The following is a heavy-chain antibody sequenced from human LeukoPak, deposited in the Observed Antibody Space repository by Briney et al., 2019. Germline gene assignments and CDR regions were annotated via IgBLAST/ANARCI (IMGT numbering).Heavy chain of an antibody. D-gene: IGHD1-26*01. CDR3: ARVTGSYFGYYYYYYMDV. V-gene: IGHV1-8*03. CDR1: GYTFTSYD. Sequence: ASVKVSCKASGYTFTSYDINWVRQATGQGLEWMGWMNPNSGNTGYAQKFQGRVTITRNTSISTAYMELSSLRSEDTAVYYCARVTGSYFGYYYYYYMDVWGKGTTVTVSS. CDR2: MNPNSGNT. J-gene: IGHJ6*03.